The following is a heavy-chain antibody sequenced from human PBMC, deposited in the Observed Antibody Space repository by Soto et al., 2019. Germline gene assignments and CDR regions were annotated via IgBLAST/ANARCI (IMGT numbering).Heavy chain of an antibody. Sequence: QVQLQESGPGLVKPSETLSLTYTVSGGSISNYYWTWIRQPPGKGLEWIAYVYYTGGSNFNPSLESRVTTSVDTSKNQFSLKLWSVSAADTAIYYCARGFCSDGSCYWLDPWGQGTLVTVSS. CDR3: ARGFCSDGSCYWLDP. J-gene: IGHJ5*02. CDR2: VYYTGGS. CDR1: GGSISNYY. V-gene: IGHV4-59*01. D-gene: IGHD2-15*01.